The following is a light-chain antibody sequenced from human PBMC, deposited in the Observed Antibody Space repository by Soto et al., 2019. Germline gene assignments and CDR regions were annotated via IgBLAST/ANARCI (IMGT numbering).Light chain of an antibody. V-gene: IGKV3-11*01. CDR2: DVS. CDR1: ESVGSD. CDR3: QQRDSWPLT. Sequence: ENVLTQSPATLSLSPGEGATLSCRASESVGSDLAWYQQKPGQPPRLIIYDVSGRATGVPARFSGSGSGTDFTLPISSLEPEDFAVYYCQQRDSWPLTFGGGTKVEIK. J-gene: IGKJ4*01.